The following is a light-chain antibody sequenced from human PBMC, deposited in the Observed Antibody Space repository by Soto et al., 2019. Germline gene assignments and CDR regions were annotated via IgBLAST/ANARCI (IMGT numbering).Light chain of an antibody. CDR3: QQTYSTPYT. CDR1: QRITTY. J-gene: IGKJ2*01. Sequence: IQMTQSPSSLSASLGDRVTITCRASQRITTYLNWYQQKPGNAPKLLITTSGTLQRGVPSRFSGSGSGTDFTRTITSLQREDFATYFCQQTYSTPYTFGQGTKLEIK. CDR2: TSG. V-gene: IGKV1-39*01.